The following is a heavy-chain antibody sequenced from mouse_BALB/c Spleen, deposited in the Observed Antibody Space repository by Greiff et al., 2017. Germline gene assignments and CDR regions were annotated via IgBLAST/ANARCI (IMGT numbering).Heavy chain of an antibody. Sequence: VQLQQSGAELVRSGASVKLSCTASGYTFTSYWMHWVKQRPGQGLEWIGNIYPGSGSTNYDEKFKSKATLTVDTSSSTAYMQLSSLTSEDSAVYYCTRSTMDYWGQGTTLTVSS. CDR2: IYPGSGST. D-gene: IGHD2-1*01. V-gene: IGHV1-55*01. CDR3: TRSTMDY. CDR1: GYTFTSYW. J-gene: IGHJ2*01.